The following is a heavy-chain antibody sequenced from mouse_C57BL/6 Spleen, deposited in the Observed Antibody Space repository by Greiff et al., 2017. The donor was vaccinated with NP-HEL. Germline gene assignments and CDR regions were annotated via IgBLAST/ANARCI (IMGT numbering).Heavy chain of an antibody. CDR3: ARGDYSNFYAMDY. CDR2: IDPSDSYT. D-gene: IGHD2-5*01. J-gene: IGHJ4*01. V-gene: IGHV1-69*01. Sequence: QVQLQQSGAELVMPGASVKLSCKASGYTFTSYWMHWVKQRPGQGLEWIGEIDPSDSYTNYNQKFKGKSTLTVDKSSSTAYMQLSSLTSEDSAVYYCARGDYSNFYAMDYWGQGTSVTVSS. CDR1: GYTFTSYW.